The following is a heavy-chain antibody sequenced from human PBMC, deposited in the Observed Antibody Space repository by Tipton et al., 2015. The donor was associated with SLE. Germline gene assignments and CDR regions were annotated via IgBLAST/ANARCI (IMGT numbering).Heavy chain of an antibody. Sequence: LRLSCAVYGGSFSGYYWSWIRQPPGKGLEWIGEINHSGSTNYNPSLKSRVTISGDTSKNQFSLKVSSVTAADTAGYYCARHSRGRGGATPFDYWGQGTLVTVSS. CDR1: GGSFSGYY. CDR2: INHSGST. J-gene: IGHJ4*02. V-gene: IGHV4-34*01. CDR3: ARHSRGRGGATPFDY. D-gene: IGHD1-26*01.